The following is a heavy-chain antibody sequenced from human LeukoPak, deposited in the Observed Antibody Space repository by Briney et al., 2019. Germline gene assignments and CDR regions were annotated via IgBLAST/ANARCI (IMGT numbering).Heavy chain of an antibody. D-gene: IGHD5-12*01. CDR2: ISDDGNNK. V-gene: IGHV3-30*04. J-gene: IGHJ3*02. Sequence: GGSLRLSCAASGFTFSSYAMHWVRQAPGEELEWVAVISDDGNNKYYADSVKGRFTISRDNSENTLYLQMNSLRGEDTAVYYCASVDDLDAFAMWGQGTMVTVSS. CDR3: ASVDDLDAFAM. CDR1: GFTFSSYA.